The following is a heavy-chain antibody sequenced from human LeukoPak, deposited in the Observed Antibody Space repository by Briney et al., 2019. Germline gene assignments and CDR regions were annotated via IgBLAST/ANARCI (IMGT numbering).Heavy chain of an antibody. CDR2: MYLSGTT. V-gene: IGHV4-4*02. Sequence: SGTLSLTCTVSGDSINSLDLWSWVRQPPGKGLEWIGEMYLSGTTHSNPSVKSRVTISIDKSKNQFFLNLSSVTAADTAVYYCAGLVGRYSSGLYYYYFDYWGQGTLVTVSS. CDR1: GDSINSLDL. CDR3: AGLVGRYSSGLYYYYFDY. J-gene: IGHJ4*02. D-gene: IGHD3-22*01.